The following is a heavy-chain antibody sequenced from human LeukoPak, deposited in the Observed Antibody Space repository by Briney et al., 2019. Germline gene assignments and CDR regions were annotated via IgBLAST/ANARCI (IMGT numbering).Heavy chain of an antibody. CDR2: IYTSGST. D-gene: IGHD5-12*01. J-gene: IGHJ4*02. Sequence: SETLSLTCTVSGGSISSYYWSWIRQPAGKGLEWIGRIYTSGSTNYNPSLKRRVTMSVDTSKNQFSLKLSSVTAGDTAVYYCARDRYSGYDFDYWGQGTLVTVSS. V-gene: IGHV4-4*07. CDR1: GGSISSYY. CDR3: ARDRYSGYDFDY.